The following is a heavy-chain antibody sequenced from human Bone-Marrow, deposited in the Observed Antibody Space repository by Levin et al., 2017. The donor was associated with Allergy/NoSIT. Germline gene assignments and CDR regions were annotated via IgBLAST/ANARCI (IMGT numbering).Heavy chain of an antibody. V-gene: IGHV4-59*01. CDR1: GATIGSFY. Sequence: TSETLSLTCSVAGATIGSFYWSWIRQSPWKGLEWIGYVFYVGGTAYNPSLNGRATISIDTSKKQFSLKLSSVTAADTAIYHCALLRRDETYWGQGSLVTVSS. D-gene: IGHD5-24*01. CDR3: ALLRRDETY. J-gene: IGHJ4*02. CDR2: VFYVGGT.